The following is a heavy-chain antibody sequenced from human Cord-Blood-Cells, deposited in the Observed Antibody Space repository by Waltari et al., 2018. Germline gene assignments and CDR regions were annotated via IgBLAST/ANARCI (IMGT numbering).Heavy chain of an antibody. CDR2: ISYDGSNK. J-gene: IGHJ4*02. CDR3: AKDRYPSIWFKDKSYLDY. V-gene: IGHV3-30*18. D-gene: IGHD3-10*01. Sequence: GSGGGVVQPGRSLRLSCAASGFTFSSYGMDWVRQAPGKGLERVAVISYDGSNKYYADSVKGRCTISRDNSKNTLYLQMNSLRAEDTAVYYCAKDRYPSIWFKDKSYLDYWGQGTLVTVSS. CDR1: GFTFSSYG.